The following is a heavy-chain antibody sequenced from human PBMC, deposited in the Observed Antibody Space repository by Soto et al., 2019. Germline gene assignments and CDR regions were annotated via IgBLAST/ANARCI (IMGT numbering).Heavy chain of an antibody. D-gene: IGHD2-15*01. J-gene: IGHJ6*02. V-gene: IGHV4-31*03. Sequence: PSETLSLTCRLSGGSITGAYYWNWIRQHPGKGLEWIGSIHYRGSTYYNPSLKTRITISLDRSNNQFSLNLGSVTAADTAVYYCARVRDSFGLDVWGQGTTVTVSS. CDR1: GGSITGAYY. CDR2: IHYRGST. CDR3: ARVRDSFGLDV.